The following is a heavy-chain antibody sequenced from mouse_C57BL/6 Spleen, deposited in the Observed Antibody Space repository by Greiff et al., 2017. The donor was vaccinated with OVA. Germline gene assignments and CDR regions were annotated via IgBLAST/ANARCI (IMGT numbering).Heavy chain of an antibody. V-gene: IGHV1-85*01. CDR3: VAAWFAY. J-gene: IGHJ3*01. CDR2: IYPRDGST. Sequence: QVQLQQSGPELVKPGASVKLSCKASGYTFTSYDINWVKQRPGQGLEWIGWIYPRDGSTKYNEKFKGKATLTVDTSSCTAYMELHSLTSEDSAVYFCVAAWFAYWGQGTLVTVSA. CDR1: GYTFTSYD.